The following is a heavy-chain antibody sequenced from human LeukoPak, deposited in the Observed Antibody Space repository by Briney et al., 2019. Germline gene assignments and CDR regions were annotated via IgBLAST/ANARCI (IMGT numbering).Heavy chain of an antibody. CDR2: IDQSGNT. CDR1: GGSFSDYH. V-gene: IGHV4-34*01. CDR3: ARMVRGVHTFDY. Sequence: PSETLSLTCAVSGGSFSDYHWSWIRQSPGKGLEWIGEIDQSGNTKYIPSLKSRVTISVDRSKNQFSLKLSSVTAADTAVYYCARMVRGVHTFDYWGQGTLVTVSS. D-gene: IGHD3-10*01. J-gene: IGHJ4*02.